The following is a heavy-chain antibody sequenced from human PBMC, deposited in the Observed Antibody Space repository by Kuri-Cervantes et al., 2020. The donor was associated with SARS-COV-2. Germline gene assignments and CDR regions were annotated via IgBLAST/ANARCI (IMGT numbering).Heavy chain of an antibody. CDR2: VYYTGVA. J-gene: IGHJ4*02. V-gene: IGHV4-59*01. Sequence: SETLSLTCSVSSGSLSTFYWSWIRQFPGKRLEWIGYVYYTGVAKYNPSHKSRVPMPVDTSKNQFSLRLSSVTPADTAIYSCARGRPLVDYWGQGTLVTVSS. CDR3: ARGRPLVDY. CDR1: SGSLSTFY.